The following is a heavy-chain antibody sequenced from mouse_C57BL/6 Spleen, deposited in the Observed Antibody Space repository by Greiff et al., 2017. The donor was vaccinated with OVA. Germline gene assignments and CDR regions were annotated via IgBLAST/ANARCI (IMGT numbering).Heavy chain of an antibody. J-gene: IGHJ4*01. V-gene: IGHV1-7*01. CDR2: INPSSGYT. Sequence: VQLQQSGAELAKPGASVKLSCKASGYTFTSYWMHWVKQRPGPGLEWIGYINPSSGYTKYNQKFKDKATLTADKSSSTAYLQLRSLTSADSAVYYGARGGDYEDYAMDYWGQGTSVTVAS. CDR3: ARGGDYEDYAMDY. D-gene: IGHD2-4*01. CDR1: GYTFTSYW.